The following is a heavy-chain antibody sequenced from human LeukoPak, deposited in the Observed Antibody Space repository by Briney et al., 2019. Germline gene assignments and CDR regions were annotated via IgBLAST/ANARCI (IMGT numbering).Heavy chain of an antibody. CDR2: IKQDGSEK. J-gene: IGHJ6*02. CDR3: ARVRIPYYYYGMDV. V-gene: IGHV3-7*01. Sequence: GGSLRLSCAASGFTFSSYWMSWVRQAPGKGLEWVANIKQDGSEKYYVGSVKGRFTISRDNSKNTLYLQMNSLRAEDTAVYYCARVRIPYYYYGMDVWGQGTTVTVSS. CDR1: GFTFSSYW.